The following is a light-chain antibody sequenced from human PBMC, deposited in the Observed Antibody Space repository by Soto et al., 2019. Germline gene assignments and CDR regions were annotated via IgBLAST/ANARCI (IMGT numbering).Light chain of an antibody. Sequence: EIVLTQYPGTLSLSPGERATLSCSPSQSITSNNLAWYQHKPGQPPRLLMYGAFHRASGIPDRFSGSVSGTDFTLTITRLGPEDFAVYCCQQYGSSPFSVGPGTKVDIK. J-gene: IGKJ3*01. V-gene: IGKV3-20*01. CDR2: GAF. CDR1: QSITSNN. CDR3: QQYGSSPFS.